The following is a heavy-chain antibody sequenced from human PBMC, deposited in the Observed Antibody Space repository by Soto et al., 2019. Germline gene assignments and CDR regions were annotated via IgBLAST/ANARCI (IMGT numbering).Heavy chain of an antibody. V-gene: IGHV1-69*12. D-gene: IGHD5-12*01. CDR2: IIPIFGKA. J-gene: IGHJ2*01. CDR3: ARGNHRWLQLWYFDL. Sequence: QVQLVQSGAEVKKPGSSVTVSSKASGGTSTSYTISWVRQAPGQGLEWMGGIIPIFGKANYAQKLQGRVTITADESTSTAYMELSSLRSEDTAVYYCARGNHRWLQLWYFDLWGRGTLVTVSS. CDR1: GGTSTSYT.